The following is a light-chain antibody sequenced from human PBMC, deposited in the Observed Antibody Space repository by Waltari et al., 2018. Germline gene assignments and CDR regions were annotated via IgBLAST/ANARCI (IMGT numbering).Light chain of an antibody. CDR3: MQTLQSRT. V-gene: IGKV2-28*01. CDR2: LVS. CDR1: QSLLHSNGYTS. Sequence: DIVMTQSPLSLPVTPGEPASISCRSSQSLLHSNGYTSLSWYLQKAGQSPQLLIYLVSNRASGVADRYSGRGSGTDFTLKISRVDADDVGGDYCMQTLQSRTLGQGTKVEI. J-gene: IGKJ1*01.